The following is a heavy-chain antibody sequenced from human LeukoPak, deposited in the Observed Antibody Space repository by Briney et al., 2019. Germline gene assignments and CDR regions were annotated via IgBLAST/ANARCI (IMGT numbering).Heavy chain of an antibody. D-gene: IGHD1-26*01. J-gene: IGHJ3*02. Sequence: SVKVSCKASGGTFSSYAISWVRQAPGQGLEWMGRIIPSFGTANYAQKFQGRVTITTDESRSTAYLELSSLRSEDTAVYYRASAGGSSDAYDIWGQGTLVTVSS. CDR2: IIPSFGTA. CDR1: GGTFSSYA. CDR3: ASAGGSSDAYDI. V-gene: IGHV1-69*05.